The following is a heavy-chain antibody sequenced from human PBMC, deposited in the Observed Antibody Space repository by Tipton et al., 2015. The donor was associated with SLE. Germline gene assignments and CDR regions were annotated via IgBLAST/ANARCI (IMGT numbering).Heavy chain of an antibody. CDR1: GGSISSSSYY. CDR3: ARMERAYGSLDY. Sequence: TLSLTCTVSGGSISSSSYYWGWIRPPPGKGVGWIGGIYYSGSTSSNPSLKSRVTISVDTSKNQFSLKLSSVTAADTAVYYCARMERAYGSLDYWGQGTLVTVSS. J-gene: IGHJ4*02. CDR2: IYYSGST. V-gene: IGHV4-39*07. D-gene: IGHD3-10*01.